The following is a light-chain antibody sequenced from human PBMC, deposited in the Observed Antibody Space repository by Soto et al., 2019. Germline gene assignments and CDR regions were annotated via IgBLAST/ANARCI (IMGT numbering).Light chain of an antibody. V-gene: IGKV3-20*01. CDR2: GAS. J-gene: IGKJ4*01. CDR1: QSVSSNY. Sequence: EIVMTQSPGTLSLSPGETATLSCRASQSVSSNYVAWFHQKPGQAPRLLIYGASSRATGVPDRFSGSGSGTDFTLTISRLEPEDFALYYCQQYATSPLTFGGGTKVDIK. CDR3: QQYATSPLT.